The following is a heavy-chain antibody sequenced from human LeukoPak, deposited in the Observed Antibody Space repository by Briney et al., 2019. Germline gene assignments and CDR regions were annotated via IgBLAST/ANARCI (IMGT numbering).Heavy chain of an antibody. CDR1: GFTFSSYA. V-gene: IGHV3-23*01. CDR2: ISGSGGST. Sequence: GGSLRLSCAASGFTFSSYAMTWVRQAPGKGLEWVSGISGSGGSTYYADSVKGRFTISRDNSKNTLYLQMNSLRAEDTAAYYCAKARDYYSYYYMDVWGKGTTVTVSS. CDR3: AKARDYYSYYYMDV. J-gene: IGHJ6*03.